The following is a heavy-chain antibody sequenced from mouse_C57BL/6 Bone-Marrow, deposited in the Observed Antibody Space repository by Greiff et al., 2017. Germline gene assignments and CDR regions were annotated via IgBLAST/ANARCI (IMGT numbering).Heavy chain of an antibody. Sequence: EVQVVESGGGLVKPGGSLKLSCAASGFTFSSYTMSWVRQTPEKRLEWVATISGGGGNTYYPDSVKGRFTISRDNAKNTLYLQMSSLRSEDTAVYDCARQWDDGYPWFAYWGKGTLVTVSA. CDR3: ARQWDDGYPWFAY. D-gene: IGHD2-3*01. CDR1: GFTFSSYT. J-gene: IGHJ3*01. V-gene: IGHV5-9*04. CDR2: ISGGGGNT.